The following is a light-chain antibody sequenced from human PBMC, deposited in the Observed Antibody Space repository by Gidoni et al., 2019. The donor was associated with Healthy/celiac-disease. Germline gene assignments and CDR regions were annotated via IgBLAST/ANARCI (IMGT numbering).Light chain of an antibody. CDR3: CSYAGSWV. Sequence: QSALPQPRSVSGSPGQSVTISCTETSSDVGCYNYVSWYQQHPGKAPKLMIYYVSKRPSGVPDRFSGSKSGNTASLTISGLQAEDEADYYCCSYAGSWVFGGGTKLTVL. CDR2: YVS. V-gene: IGLV2-11*01. J-gene: IGLJ3*02. CDR1: SSDVGCYNY.